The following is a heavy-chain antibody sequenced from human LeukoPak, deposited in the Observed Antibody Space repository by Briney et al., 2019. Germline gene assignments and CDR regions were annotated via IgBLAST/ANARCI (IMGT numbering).Heavy chain of an antibody. V-gene: IGHV1-69*04. Sequence: ASVKVSCKASGGTFSSYAISWVRQAPGQGLEWMGRIIPILGIANYAQKFQGRVTITADKSTSTAYMELSSLRSEDTAVYYCARELRIQLWYSPFDYWGQGTLVTVSS. CDR3: ARELRIQLWYSPFDY. CDR2: IIPILGIA. D-gene: IGHD5-18*01. J-gene: IGHJ4*02. CDR1: GGTFSSYA.